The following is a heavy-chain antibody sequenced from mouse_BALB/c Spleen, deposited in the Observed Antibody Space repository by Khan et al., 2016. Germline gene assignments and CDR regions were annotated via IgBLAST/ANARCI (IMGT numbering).Heavy chain of an antibody. CDR2: ISTYSGNT. D-gene: IGHD2-4*01. CDR1: GYTFTDYV. CDR3: ARDYDLAMDY. Sequence: QVQLQQSGPELVRPGVSVKISCKGSGYTFTDYVMHWVKQSHAKSLEWIGIISTYSGNTKYNQKFKGKATMTVDKSSSTAYMELVRLTPEDSAIYYCARDYDLAMDYWGQGTSVTVSS. V-gene: IGHV1S137*01. J-gene: IGHJ4*01.